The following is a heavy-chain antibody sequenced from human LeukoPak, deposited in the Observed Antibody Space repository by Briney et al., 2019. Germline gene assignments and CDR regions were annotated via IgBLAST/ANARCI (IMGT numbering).Heavy chain of an antibody. CDR1: GGSINYY. Sequence: SETLSLTCTVSGGSINYYWSWIRQSPGKGLEWIGYITSSGYTNYNPSLRSRVTISLDTSKMQFSLRLSSVTAADTAIYYCAREPSVTTVSTGSWGQGTLVIVSS. J-gene: IGHJ5*02. CDR2: ITSSGYT. CDR3: AREPSVTTVSTGS. V-gene: IGHV4-59*12. D-gene: IGHD4-17*01.